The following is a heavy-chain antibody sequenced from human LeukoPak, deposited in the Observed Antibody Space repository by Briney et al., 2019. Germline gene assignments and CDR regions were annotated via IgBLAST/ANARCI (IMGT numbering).Heavy chain of an antibody. CDR1: GFTFSDYY. D-gene: IGHD2-2*01. Sequence: GGSLRLSCAASGFTFSDYYMSWIRQAPGKGLEWVSYISSSGSTIYYADSVKGRFTISRDNAKNSLYLQMNSLRAEDTDVYYCARAPCSSSSTSCNYYYYYYYMDVWGKGTTVTVSS. CDR2: ISSSGSTI. CDR3: ARAPCSSSSTSCNYYYYYYYMDV. V-gene: IGHV3-11*01. J-gene: IGHJ6*03.